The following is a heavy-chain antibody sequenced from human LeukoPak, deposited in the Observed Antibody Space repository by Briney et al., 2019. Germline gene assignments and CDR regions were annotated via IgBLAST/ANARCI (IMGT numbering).Heavy chain of an antibody. CDR2: IYTGGSQ. J-gene: IGHJ3*02. Sequence: GGSLRLSCAASGLTVSSNYMSWVCQAPGKGLEWVSVIYTGGSQYYSESAKGRFTISRDNSKNTLYLQMNGLRAEDTAVYYCARVSRYYGSGTYYHDAFDIWGQGTMVTVSS. CDR1: GLTVSSNY. CDR3: ARVSRYYGSGTYYHDAFDI. D-gene: IGHD3-10*01. V-gene: IGHV3-66*01.